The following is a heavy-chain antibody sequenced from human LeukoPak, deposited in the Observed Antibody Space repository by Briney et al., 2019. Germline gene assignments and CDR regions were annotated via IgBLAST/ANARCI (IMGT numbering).Heavy chain of an antibody. CDR1: GGTFSSYA. J-gene: IGHJ4*02. CDR3: ARGYCSSTSCYTGFDY. V-gene: IGHV1-69*13. CDR2: IIPIFGTA. Sequence: ASVKVSCKASGGTFSSYAISWVRQAPGQGLEWMGGIIPIFGTANYAQKFQGRVTITADESTSTAYMELSSLRSEDTAVYYCARGYCSSTSCYTGFDYWGQGTLVTVSS. D-gene: IGHD2-2*01.